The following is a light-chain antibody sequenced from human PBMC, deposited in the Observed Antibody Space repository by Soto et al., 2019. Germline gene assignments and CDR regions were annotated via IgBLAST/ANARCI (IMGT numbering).Light chain of an antibody. CDR3: QHLDRVPLA. CDR1: QSISSH. J-gene: IGKJ4*01. Sequence: DIQLTQSPSFLSASVGDRVTITCRASQSISSHVAWYRQKSGKAPMLLIYAASTLQSGVPSRFSVSGYGTEFTLTISSLHPEDFATYYCQHLDRVPLAFGGGTTVEI. CDR2: AAS. V-gene: IGKV1-9*01.